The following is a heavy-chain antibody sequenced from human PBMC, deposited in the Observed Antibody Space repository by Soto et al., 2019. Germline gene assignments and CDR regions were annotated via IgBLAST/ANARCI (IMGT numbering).Heavy chain of an antibody. J-gene: IGHJ4*02. CDR2: IYHSVST. Sequence: QLQLLESGSGLVKPSQTLSLTCAVSGGSISSGGYSWGWIRQPPGKCLEWIGYIYHSVSTYYNPSLKSRVTISVDRSKNQSSLRLSSVTAADTAVYYCARGPDYCGQGTLVTVSS. CDR3: ARGPDY. V-gene: IGHV4-30-2*01. CDR1: GGSISSGGYS.